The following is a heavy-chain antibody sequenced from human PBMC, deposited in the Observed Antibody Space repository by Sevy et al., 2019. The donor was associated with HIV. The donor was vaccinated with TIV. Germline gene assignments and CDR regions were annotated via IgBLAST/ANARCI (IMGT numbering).Heavy chain of an antibody. Sequence: SETLSLTCTVSGASISSSGYYWGWIRQPPGKGLEWIASINYSGITFYNPSLKSRITISADTSKNQFPLDLNSVTAADTAIYYCAGPILTYNNGWSYYDYWGQGTVVTVSS. V-gene: IGHV4-39*01. CDR1: GASISSSGYY. CDR3: AGPILTYNNGWSYYDY. J-gene: IGHJ4*02. D-gene: IGHD6-19*01. CDR2: INYSGIT.